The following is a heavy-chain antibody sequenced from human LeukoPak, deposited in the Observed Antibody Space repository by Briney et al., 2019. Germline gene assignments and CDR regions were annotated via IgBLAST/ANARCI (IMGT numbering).Heavy chain of an antibody. V-gene: IGHV4-61*02. J-gene: IGHJ4*02. CDR2: IYTSGST. CDR3: AGLSVTTYYFDY. CDR1: GGSISSGSYY. Sequence: SQTLSLTCTVSGGSISSGSYYWSWIRQHAGKGLEWIVRIYTSGSTNYNPSLKSRVTISVDTSKNQFSLKLSSVTAADTAVYYCAGLSVTTYYFDYWGQGTLVTVSS. D-gene: IGHD4-17*01.